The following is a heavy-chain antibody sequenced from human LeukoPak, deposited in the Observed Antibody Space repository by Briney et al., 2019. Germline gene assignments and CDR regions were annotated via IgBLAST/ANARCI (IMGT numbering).Heavy chain of an antibody. J-gene: IGHJ4*02. CDR3: ARGEWELGY. CDR1: GGSFSGYY. V-gene: IGHV4-34*01. CDR2: INHSGST. Sequence: SETLSLTCAVYGGSFSGYYWSWIRQPPGKGLEWIGEINHSGSTNYNPSLKSRVTISVDTSKNQFSLKLSSVTAADKAVYYCARGEWELGYWGQGTLVTVSS. D-gene: IGHD1-26*01.